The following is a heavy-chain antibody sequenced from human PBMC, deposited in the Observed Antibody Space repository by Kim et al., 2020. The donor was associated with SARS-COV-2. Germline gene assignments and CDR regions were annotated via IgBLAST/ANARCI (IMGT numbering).Heavy chain of an antibody. Sequence: SETLSLTCTVSGGSISSYYWSWIRQPPGKGLEWIGYIYCSGSTNYNPSLKSRVTISVDTSKNQFSLKLSSVTAADTAVYYCARDGNGVRGRHNRYYYYGMDVWGQGTTVTVSS. CDR3: ARDGNGVRGRHNRYYYYGMDV. J-gene: IGHJ6*02. V-gene: IGHV4-59*13. CDR1: GGSISSYY. D-gene: IGHD3-10*01. CDR2: IYCSGST.